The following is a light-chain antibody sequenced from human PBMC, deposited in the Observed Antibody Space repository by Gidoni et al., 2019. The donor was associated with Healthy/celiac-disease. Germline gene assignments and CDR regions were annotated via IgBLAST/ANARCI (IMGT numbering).Light chain of an antibody. Sequence: AIRITQSPSSLSASTGDRVTVTCRASQGISSYLAWYQQKPGKAPKLLIYAASTLQSGVPSRFSGSGSGTDFTLTISCLQSEDFATYYCQQYYSYPTTFGQGTKVENK. CDR1: QGISSY. CDR3: QQYYSYPTT. J-gene: IGKJ1*01. CDR2: AAS. V-gene: IGKV1-8*01.